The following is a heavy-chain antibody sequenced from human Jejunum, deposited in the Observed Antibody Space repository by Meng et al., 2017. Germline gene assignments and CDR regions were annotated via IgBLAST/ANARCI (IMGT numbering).Heavy chain of an antibody. D-gene: IGHD1/OR15-1a*01. CDR2: IYYSGST. Sequence: QVQMQESGPGLVKPSETLSLTCTVSGGSISSTTTYWGGIRQPPGKTLEWIGSIYYSGSTHYNPSLKRRVFVSIDTSKDQFSLKLTSAAAADTAIYYCARNRTQGFFDIWSQGTLVTVSS. CDR3: ARNRTQGFFDI. J-gene: IGHJ4*02. CDR1: GGSISSTTTY. V-gene: IGHV4-39*01.